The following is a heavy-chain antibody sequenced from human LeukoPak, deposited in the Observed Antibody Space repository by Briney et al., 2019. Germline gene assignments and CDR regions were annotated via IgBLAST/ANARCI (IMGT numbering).Heavy chain of an antibody. J-gene: IGHJ4*02. CDR1: GFTFSSYA. V-gene: IGHV3-23*01. CDR3: AKDKGEDLWDY. Sequence: QAGGSLRLSCAASGFTFSSYAMSWVRQAPGKGLEWVSAISGSGVSTYYADSVKGRFTISRDNSKNTLYLQINSLRAEDTAVYYCAKDKGEDLWDYWGQGTLVTVSS. CDR2: ISGSGVST. D-gene: IGHD1-26*01.